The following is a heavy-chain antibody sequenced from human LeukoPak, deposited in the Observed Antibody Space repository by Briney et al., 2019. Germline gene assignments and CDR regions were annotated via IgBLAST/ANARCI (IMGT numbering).Heavy chain of an antibody. J-gene: IGHJ4*02. CDR2: IWYDESNK. Sequence: PGGSLRLSCAASGFTFSSYGMHWVRQAPGKGLEWVAVIWYDESNKYYADSVKGRFTISRDNSKNTLYLQMNSLRAEDTAVYYCAREVGATFFDYWGQGTLVTVSS. CDR3: AREVGATFFDY. CDR1: GFTFSSYG. D-gene: IGHD1-26*01. V-gene: IGHV3-33*01.